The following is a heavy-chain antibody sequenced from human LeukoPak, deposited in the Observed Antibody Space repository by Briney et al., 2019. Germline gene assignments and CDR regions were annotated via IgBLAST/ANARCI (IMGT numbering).Heavy chain of an antibody. CDR3: TRDRGAYNLYDY. D-gene: IGHD1-1*01. CDR1: GFTFGDYA. J-gene: IGHJ4*02. Sequence: GGSLRLSCTASGFTFGDYAMSWIRQAPGKGMEWVGFIRSKAYGETADYAASVKGRFTISRDDSKAIAYLQMNSLKTEDTAVYHCTRDRGAYNLYDYWGQGTLVTVSS. CDR2: IRSKAYGETA. V-gene: IGHV3-49*03.